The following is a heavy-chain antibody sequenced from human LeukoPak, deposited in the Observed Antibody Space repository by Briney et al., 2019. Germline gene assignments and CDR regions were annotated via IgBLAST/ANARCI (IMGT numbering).Heavy chain of an antibody. CDR3: ARLMTSSWYDMGDY. Sequence: PGGSLRLSCAASGFTVSSNYMSWVRQAPGKGLEWVSVIYSGGSTYYADSVKGRSTISRDNSKNTLYLQMNSLRAEDTAVYYCARLMTSSWYDMGDYWGQGTLVTVSS. D-gene: IGHD6-13*01. J-gene: IGHJ4*02. CDR1: GFTVSSNY. V-gene: IGHV3-53*01. CDR2: IYSGGST.